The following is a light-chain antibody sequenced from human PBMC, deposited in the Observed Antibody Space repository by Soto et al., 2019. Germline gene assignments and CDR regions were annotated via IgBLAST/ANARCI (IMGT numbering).Light chain of an antibody. CDR1: QSLLHSNGYSY. V-gene: IGKV2-28*01. CDR2: LAY. J-gene: IGKJ1*01. Sequence: IVMTQSPLSLPVTPGESASISCRSSQSLLHSNGYSYLDWYLQKPGQSPQLLISLAYYRASGVPDRFSGSGSGTDFTLTINSLQAEDVAVYYCQQYYSTPWTFGQGTKVEIK. CDR3: QQYYSTPWT.